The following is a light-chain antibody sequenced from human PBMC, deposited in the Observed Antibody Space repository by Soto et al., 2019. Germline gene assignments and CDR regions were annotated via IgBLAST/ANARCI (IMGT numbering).Light chain of an antibody. CDR2: GAS. CDR1: QSVSSSY. CDR3: QQYGSSPGWT. J-gene: IGKJ1*01. Sequence: ENVLTQSPVTLSLSPGERATLTCRASQSVSSSYLAWYQQKPGQAPRLLIYGASSRATGIPDRFSGSGSGTDFTLTISRLEPEDFAVYYCQQYGSSPGWTFGQGTKVDIK. V-gene: IGKV3-20*01.